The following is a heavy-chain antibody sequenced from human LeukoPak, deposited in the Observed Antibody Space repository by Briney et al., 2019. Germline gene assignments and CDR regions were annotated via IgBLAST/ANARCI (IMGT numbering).Heavy chain of an antibody. CDR3: ARVEEYCSSTSCYYRNYYYYGMDV. J-gene: IGHJ6*02. V-gene: IGHV1-69*13. D-gene: IGHD2-2*01. CDR1: GGTFSSYA. Sequence: SVKVSCKASGGTFSSYAISWVRQAPGQGLEWMGGIIPIFGTANYAQKFQGRVTITADESTSTAYMELSSLRSEDTAVYYCARVEEYCSSTSCYYRNYYYYGMDVWGQGTTVTVSS. CDR2: IIPIFGTA.